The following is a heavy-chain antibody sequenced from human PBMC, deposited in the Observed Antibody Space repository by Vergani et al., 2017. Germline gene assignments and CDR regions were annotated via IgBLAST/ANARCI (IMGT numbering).Heavy chain of an antibody. J-gene: IGHJ6*02. V-gene: IGHV4-61*02. Sequence: QVQLQESGPRLVRPSQTLSLTCTVSGGSINTGAYYWSWIRQPAGKGLEWIGRVYTSGMTNYNPSLKSRVTMLVDRSKSQLSLKLTSVTAGDTAVYFCARELSYYYGSGSDDYNPYYHEGMDVWGPGTTVTVSS. D-gene: IGHD3-10*01. CDR2: VYTSGMT. CDR3: ARELSYYYGSGSDDYNPYYHEGMDV. CDR1: GGSINTGAYY.